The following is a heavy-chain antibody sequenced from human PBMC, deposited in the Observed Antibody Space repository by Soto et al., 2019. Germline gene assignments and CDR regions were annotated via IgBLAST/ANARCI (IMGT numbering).Heavy chain of an antibody. Sequence: QVQLVQSGAEVKKPGASVKVSCKASGYTFTSYGISWVRQAPGQGLEWMGWISAYNGNTNYAQKLQGRVTMTTDTSTSTAYMELRSLRSDDTAVYYCARMVLGVIITFRNYYYMDVWGKGTTVTVSS. V-gene: IGHV1-18*01. CDR2: ISAYNGNT. D-gene: IGHD3-10*01. CDR3: ARMVLGVIITFRNYYYMDV. CDR1: GYTFTSYG. J-gene: IGHJ6*03.